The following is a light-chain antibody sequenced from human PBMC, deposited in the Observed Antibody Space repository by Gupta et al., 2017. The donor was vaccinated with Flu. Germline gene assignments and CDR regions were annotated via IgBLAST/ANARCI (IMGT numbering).Light chain of an antibody. Sequence: GKTARRNCSGDEFPKNYAYWYHLTSGRAPQLVIYEEIKRTAGIPERFSGATSGTRATLTITGAQVDDEGAYYCCSGDRNGDQRVFGGGTKLAVL. CDR2: EEI. V-gene: IGLV3-10*01. CDR1: EFPKNY. CDR3: CSGDRNGDQRV. J-gene: IGLJ3*02.